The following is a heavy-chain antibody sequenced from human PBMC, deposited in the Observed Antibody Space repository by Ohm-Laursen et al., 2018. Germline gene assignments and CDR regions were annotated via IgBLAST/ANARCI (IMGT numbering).Heavy chain of an antibody. V-gene: IGHV3-15*01. CDR2: IKSKTDGGTT. Sequence: SLRLSCAASEFTFTNAWMSWVRQAPGKGLEWVGRIKSKTDGGTTDYAAPVKGRFTISRDDSKNTLYLQMNSLKTEDTAVYYCTTDRKYYYYGMDVWGQGTTVTVSS. CDR1: EFTFTNAW. D-gene: IGHD1-14*01. J-gene: IGHJ6*02. CDR3: TTDRKYYYYGMDV.